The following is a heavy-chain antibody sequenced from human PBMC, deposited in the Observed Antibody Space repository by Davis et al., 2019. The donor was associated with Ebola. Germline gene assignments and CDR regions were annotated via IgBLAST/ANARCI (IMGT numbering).Heavy chain of an antibody. Sequence: GESLKISCAASGFTFSSYSMNWVRQAPGKGLEWVSYISSSSSTIYYADSVKGRFTISRDNAKNSLYLQMNSLRAEDTAVYYCAVEWELLDYWGQGTLVTVSS. V-gene: IGHV3-48*04. J-gene: IGHJ4*02. CDR3: AVEWELLDY. D-gene: IGHD1-26*01. CDR2: ISSSSSTI. CDR1: GFTFSSYS.